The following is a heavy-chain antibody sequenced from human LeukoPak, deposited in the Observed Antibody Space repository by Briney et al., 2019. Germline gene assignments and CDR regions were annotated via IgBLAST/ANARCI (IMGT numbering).Heavy chain of an antibody. CDR1: GFTFNSYA. Sequence: GGSLRLSCAASGFTFNSYAMNWVRQAPGVGLQWISYITGSSRIIYYADSVKGRFTISRDNAKTSLYPQMNSLRAEDTAVYYCARVSGGRTEYFDSWGQGTLVTVSS. CDR3: ARVSGGRTEYFDS. D-gene: IGHD1/OR15-1a*01. CDR2: ITGSSRII. J-gene: IGHJ4*02. V-gene: IGHV3-48*04.